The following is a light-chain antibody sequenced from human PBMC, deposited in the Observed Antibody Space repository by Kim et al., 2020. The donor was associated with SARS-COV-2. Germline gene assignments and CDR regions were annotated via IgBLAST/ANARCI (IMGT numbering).Light chain of an antibody. CDR3: QAWDSSTADVV. V-gene: IGLV3-1*01. CDR2: QDS. J-gene: IGLJ2*01. CDR1: NFGDKY. Sequence: SYELTQPPSVSVSPGQTASITCSGDNFGDKYADWYQQKPGQSPVLVIYQDSKRPSGIPERFSGSNSGNTATLTISGTQAMDEADYYCQAWDSSTADVVFGGGTQLTVL.